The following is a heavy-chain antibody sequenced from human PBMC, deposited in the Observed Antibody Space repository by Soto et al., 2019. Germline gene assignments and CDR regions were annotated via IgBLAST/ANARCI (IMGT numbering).Heavy chain of an antibody. V-gene: IGHV4-59*01. CDR3: ARRRATIFGVAGAFDH. CDR1: GGSISPYY. J-gene: IGHJ4*02. Sequence: QVQLQESGPGLVEPSETLSLTCTISGGSISPYYWSWIRQPPGKGLEWIGNIYCSGSTYYKASLKSRVTISVDKSKKQFSLRLSSVTAADTAIYYCARRRATIFGVAGAFDHWGQGTLVTVSS. D-gene: IGHD3-3*01. CDR2: IYCSGST.